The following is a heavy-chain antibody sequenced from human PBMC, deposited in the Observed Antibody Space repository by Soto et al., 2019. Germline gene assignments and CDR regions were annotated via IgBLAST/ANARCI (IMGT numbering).Heavy chain of an antibody. D-gene: IGHD6-13*01. CDR3: PRESSSSCHDY. Sequence: ASLKVSCKASGYTFTSYGISWVRQAPGQGLEWMGWISAYNGNTNYAQKLQGRVTMTTDTSTSTAYMELRRLRFDDTAVYYWPRESSSSCHDYWGQGTLVTVSS. J-gene: IGHJ4*02. CDR2: ISAYNGNT. V-gene: IGHV1-18*01. CDR1: GYTFTSYG.